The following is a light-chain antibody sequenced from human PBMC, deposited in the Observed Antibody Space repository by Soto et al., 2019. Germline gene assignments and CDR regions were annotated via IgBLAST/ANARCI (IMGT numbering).Light chain of an antibody. Sequence: QSALTQPASVSGSPGQSITISCTGTSSDVGSYNLVSWYQQHPGKAPKLMIYEGSKRPSGVSNRFSGSKSGNTASLTISGLQAEDEADYYCRSYAGSSTFVFGGGTKVTVL. J-gene: IGLJ2*01. CDR1: SSDVGSYNL. V-gene: IGLV2-23*03. CDR2: EGS. CDR3: RSYAGSSTFV.